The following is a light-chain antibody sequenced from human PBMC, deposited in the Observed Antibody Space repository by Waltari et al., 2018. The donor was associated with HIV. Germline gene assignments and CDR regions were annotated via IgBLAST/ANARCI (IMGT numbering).Light chain of an antibody. CDR3: QVWDNKTVV. CDR1: NVGRKS. J-gene: IGLJ2*01. CDR2: RDF. V-gene: IGLV3-9*01. Sequence: SYELTQPLSVSVALGQTARIDGGADNVGRKSGHWYQQKSGLAPILVIYRDFNRPSGIPDRFSGSTSWNTATLTISGAQVGDEADYYCQVWDNKTVVFGGGTQLTVL.